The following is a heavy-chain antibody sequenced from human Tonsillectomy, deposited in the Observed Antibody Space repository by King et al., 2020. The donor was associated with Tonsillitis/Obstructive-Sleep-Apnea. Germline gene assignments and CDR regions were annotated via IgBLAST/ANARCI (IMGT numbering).Heavy chain of an antibody. CDR3: TARGGRY. CDR2: IKSKSDGGTI. J-gene: IGHJ4*02. CDR1: GFTFSHAW. D-gene: IGHD3-10*01. V-gene: IGHV3-15*01. Sequence: VQLVESGGGLVQPGGSLRLSCAASGFTFSHAWMSWVRQAPGKGLEWVGRIKSKSDGGTIDYTAPVKDRFTISRDDSKNRLYLQMKSLKTEDTAVYYCTARGGRYWGQGTLVTVSS.